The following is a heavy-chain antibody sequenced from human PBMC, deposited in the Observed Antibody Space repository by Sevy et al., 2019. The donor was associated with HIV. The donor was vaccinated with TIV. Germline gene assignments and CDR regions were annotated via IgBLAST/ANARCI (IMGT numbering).Heavy chain of an antibody. V-gene: IGHV3-48*02. J-gene: IGHJ6*02. CDR3: ARVFRPDVDTAMAHYYYYGMDV. CDR2: ISSSSSTI. Sequence: GGSLRLSCAASGFTFSSYSMNWVRQAPGKGLEWVSYISSSSSTIYYADSVKGRFTISRDNAKNSLYLQMNSLRDEDTAVYYCARVFRPDVDTAMAHYYYYGMDVWGQWTTVTVSS. CDR1: GFTFSSYS. D-gene: IGHD5-18*01.